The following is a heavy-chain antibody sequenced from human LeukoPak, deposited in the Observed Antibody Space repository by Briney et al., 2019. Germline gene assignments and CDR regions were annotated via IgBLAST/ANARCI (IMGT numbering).Heavy chain of an antibody. J-gene: IGHJ6*03. D-gene: IGHD5-24*01. CDR3: AREGGMAGTYYYYYYMDV. Sequence: SETLSLTCTVSGYSISSGYYWGWIRQPPGKGLEWIGSIYHSGSTYYNPSLKSRVTISVDTSKNQFSLKLSSVTAADTAVYYCAREGGMAGTYYYYYYMDVWGKGTTVTVSS. V-gene: IGHV4-38-2*02. CDR2: IYHSGST. CDR1: GYSISSGYY.